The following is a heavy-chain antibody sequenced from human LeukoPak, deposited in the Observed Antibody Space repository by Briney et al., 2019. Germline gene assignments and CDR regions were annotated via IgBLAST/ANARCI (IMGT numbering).Heavy chain of an antibody. Sequence: PGGSLRLSCAASGFTFSSYAMSWVRQAPGKGLEWVSAISGSGGSTYYADSVKGRFTISRDNSKNTLYLQMNSLRAEDTAVYYCAKSTVYDFWSGYVYFQHWGQGTLVTVSS. CDR2: ISGSGGST. CDR1: GFTFSSYA. D-gene: IGHD3-3*01. V-gene: IGHV3-23*01. CDR3: AKSTVYDFWSGYVYFQH. J-gene: IGHJ1*01.